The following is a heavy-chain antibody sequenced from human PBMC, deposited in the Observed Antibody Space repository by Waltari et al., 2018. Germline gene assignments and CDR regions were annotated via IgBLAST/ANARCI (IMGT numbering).Heavy chain of an antibody. J-gene: IGHJ4*02. CDR3: ARPRGAQWNSFTFDY. CDR1: GGSISSSSYY. D-gene: IGHD1-7*01. CDR2: INYSGST. V-gene: IGHV4-39*01. Sequence: QLQLQESGPGLVKPSETLSLTCTVSGGSISSSSYYWGWIRQPPGKGLEWIGSINYSGSTYYNPSLKSRVTISVDTSKNQFSLKLSSVTAADTAVYYCARPRGAQWNSFTFDYWGQGTLVTVSS.